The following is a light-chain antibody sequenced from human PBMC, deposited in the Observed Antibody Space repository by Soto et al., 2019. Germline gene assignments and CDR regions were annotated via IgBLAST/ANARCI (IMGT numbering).Light chain of an antibody. CDR1: QAIRND. CDR2: VAS. Sequence: DIQMTQSPSSLSASVVDRVTITFRASQAIRNDVGWYQQKPGKDPKRLIYVASRLESGVPSRFSGSGFGTEFTLTISSLQSEDFAVYYCQQYNNWPPVTFGQGTKVDIK. V-gene: IGKV1-17*01. CDR3: QQYNNWPPVT. J-gene: IGKJ1*01.